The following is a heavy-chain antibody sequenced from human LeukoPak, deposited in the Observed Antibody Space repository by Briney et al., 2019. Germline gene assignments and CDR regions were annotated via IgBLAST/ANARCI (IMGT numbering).Heavy chain of an antibody. CDR2: IWYDGSNK. CDR1: GFTFSSYS. D-gene: IGHD4-17*01. Sequence: GGSLRLSCAASGFTFSSYSMHWVRQAPGKGLEWVAVIWYDGSNKYYADSVKGRFTISRDNSKNTLYLQMNSLRAEDTAVYYCARWRAPYGDYGDNWFDPWGQGTLVTVSS. V-gene: IGHV3-33*08. J-gene: IGHJ5*02. CDR3: ARWRAPYGDYGDNWFDP.